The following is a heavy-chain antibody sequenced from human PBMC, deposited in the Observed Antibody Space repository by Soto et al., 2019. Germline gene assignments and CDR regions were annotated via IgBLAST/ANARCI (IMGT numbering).Heavy chain of an antibody. CDR3: ARDGMGGTAFRGFCDY. CDR2: IWYDGSNK. Sequence: ESGGGVVQPGRSLRLSCAASGSIFRGYGMHWVRQAPGKGLEWVAVIWYDGSNKYYADSVKGRFTISRDNSKNMLYLQMDSRRAEDTAVYYCARDGMGGTAFRGFCDYWGQGTLVTVSS. D-gene: IGHD1-7*01. V-gene: IGHV3-33*01. J-gene: IGHJ4*02. CDR1: GSIFRGYG.